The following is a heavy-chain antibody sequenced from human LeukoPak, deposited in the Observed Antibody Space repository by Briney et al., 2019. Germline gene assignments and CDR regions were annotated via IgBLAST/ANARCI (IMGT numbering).Heavy chain of an antibody. CDR2: ISYDGSNK. CDR1: GFTFSSYA. Sequence: GGSLRLSCAASGFTFSSYAMNWVRQAPGKGLEWVAVISYDGSNKYYADSVKGRFTISRDNSKNTLYLQMNSLRAEDTAVYYCARAVDYYDSSGLNEYFQHWGQGTLVTVSS. CDR3: ARAVDYYDSSGLNEYFQH. V-gene: IGHV3-30*04. J-gene: IGHJ1*01. D-gene: IGHD3-22*01.